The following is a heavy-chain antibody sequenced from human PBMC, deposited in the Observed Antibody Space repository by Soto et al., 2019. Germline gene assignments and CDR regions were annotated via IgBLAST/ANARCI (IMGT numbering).Heavy chain of an antibody. CDR3: ARVRDDFWNGNWFDP. Sequence: SETLSLTCAVYGGSFSGYYWSWIRQPPGKGLEWIGEINHSGSTNYNPSLKNRVTISVDTSKNQFSLKLSSVTAADTAVYYCARVRDDFWNGNWFDPWGQGTLVTVSS. D-gene: IGHD3-3*01. CDR2: INHSGST. V-gene: IGHV4-34*01. J-gene: IGHJ5*02. CDR1: GGSFSGYY.